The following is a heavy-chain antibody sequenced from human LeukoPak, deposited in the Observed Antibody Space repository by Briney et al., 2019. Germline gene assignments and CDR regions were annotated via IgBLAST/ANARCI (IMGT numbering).Heavy chain of an antibody. Sequence: SETLSLTCTVSGGSISSYYWSRIRQPPGKGLEWIGYIYYSGSTNYNPSLKSRVTISVDTSKNQFSLKLSSVTAADTAVYYCARDGYSYGYTFDYWGQGTLVTVSS. D-gene: IGHD5-18*01. J-gene: IGHJ4*02. CDR1: GGSISSYY. CDR2: IYYSGST. CDR3: ARDGYSYGYTFDY. V-gene: IGHV4-59*01.